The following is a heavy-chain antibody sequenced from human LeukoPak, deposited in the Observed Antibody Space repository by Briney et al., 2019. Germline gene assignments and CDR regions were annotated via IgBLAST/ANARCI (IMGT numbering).Heavy chain of an antibody. CDR3: AVLPPYYDFWSGYYSPLFDY. CDR2: IYHSGST. CDR1: GGSISSSNW. D-gene: IGHD3-3*01. J-gene: IGHJ4*02. V-gene: IGHV4-4*02. Sequence: SGTLSLTCAVSGGSISSSNWWSWVRQPPGKGLEWIVEIYHSGSTNYNPSLKSRVTISVDTSKNQFSLKLSSVTAADTAVYYCAVLPPYYDFWSGYYSPLFDYWGQGTLVTVSS.